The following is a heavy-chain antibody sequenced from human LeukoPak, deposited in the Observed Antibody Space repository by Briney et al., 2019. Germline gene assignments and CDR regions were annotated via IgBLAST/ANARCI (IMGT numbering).Heavy chain of an antibody. Sequence: GGSLRLSCSASGFTFSTYDMNWVRQARGEGLEWVSSITSRSKYIYYPGSVKGRFTISRDNANNFLFLQMDSLRDEDTAVYYCARYVGPNIAVAGSDFWGQGTLVTVSS. J-gene: IGHJ4*02. CDR1: GFTFSTYD. CDR3: ARYVGPNIAVAGSDF. D-gene: IGHD6-19*01. V-gene: IGHV3-21*01. CDR2: ITSRSKYI.